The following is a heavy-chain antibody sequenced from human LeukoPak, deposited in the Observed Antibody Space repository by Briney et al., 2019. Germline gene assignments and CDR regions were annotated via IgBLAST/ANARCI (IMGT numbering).Heavy chain of an antibody. CDR3: AKHGSCYGPFDY. J-gene: IGHJ4*02. Sequence: GGSRRLSCAASGFTFSTYAFSWVRQAPGKGLEWVSQISASSNYKYYADSVKGRFTISRDNSKNMLFLQMNGLSAEDTAVYYCAKHGSCYGPFDYWGQGTLVTVSS. D-gene: IGHD1-26*01. V-gene: IGHV3-23*01. CDR1: GFTFSTYA. CDR2: ISASSNYK.